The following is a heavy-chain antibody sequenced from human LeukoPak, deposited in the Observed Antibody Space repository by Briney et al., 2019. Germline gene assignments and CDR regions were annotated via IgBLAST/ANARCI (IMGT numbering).Heavy chain of an antibody. CDR1: GGSFSGYY. V-gene: IGHV4-59*01. CDR2: IYYSGST. CDR3: ARGAAAACFDY. Sequence: PSETLSLTCAVYGGSFSGYYWSWIRQPPGKGLEWIGYIYYSGSTNYNPSLKSRVTISVDTSKNQFSLKLSSVTAADTAVYYCARGAAAACFDYWGQGTLVTVSS. J-gene: IGHJ4*02. D-gene: IGHD6-13*01.